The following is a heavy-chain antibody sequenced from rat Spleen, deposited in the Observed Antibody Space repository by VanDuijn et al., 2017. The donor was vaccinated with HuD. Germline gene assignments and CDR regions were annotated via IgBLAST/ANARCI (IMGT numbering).Heavy chain of an antibody. V-gene: IGHV2-19*01. J-gene: IGHJ2*01. CDR2: IQSGGST. Sequence: QVQLKESGPGLVQPSQTLSLTCTVSGFSLTDYSVHWVRQPPGKGLEWMGRIQSGGSTDYNSALKSRLSISRDTSKSQVFLKMNSLQTEDTAIYFCTRGGYWGQGVMVTVSS. CDR3: TRGGY. CDR1: GFSLTDYS.